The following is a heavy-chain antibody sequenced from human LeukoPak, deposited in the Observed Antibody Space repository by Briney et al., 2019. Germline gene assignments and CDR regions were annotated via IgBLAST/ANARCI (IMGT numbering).Heavy chain of an antibody. CDR3: AKDRGYGGNPENDAFDV. V-gene: IGHV3-33*06. J-gene: IGHJ3*01. CDR1: GFTFSSYG. Sequence: GGSLRLSCAASGFTFSSYGMHWVRQAPGKGLEWVAVIWYDGSNKYYADSVKGRFTISRDNSKNTLYLQMNSLRAEDTAVYYCAKDRGYGGNPENDAFDVWGQATMVTVSS. CDR2: IWYDGSNK. D-gene: IGHD4-23*01.